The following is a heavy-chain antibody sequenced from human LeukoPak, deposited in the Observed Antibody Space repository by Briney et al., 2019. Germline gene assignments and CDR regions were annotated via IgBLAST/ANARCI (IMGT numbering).Heavy chain of an antibody. CDR2: ITGTGANT. Sequence: GGSLRLSCAASGFPFKNYGMSWVRQAPGKGLEWVSDITGTGANTYYADSVKGRFTISRDNAKNSLYLQMNSLRAEDTAVYYCATTKDYGDYGRLDYWGQGTLVTVSS. V-gene: IGHV3-23*01. D-gene: IGHD4-17*01. J-gene: IGHJ4*02. CDR3: ATTKDYGDYGRLDY. CDR1: GFPFKNYG.